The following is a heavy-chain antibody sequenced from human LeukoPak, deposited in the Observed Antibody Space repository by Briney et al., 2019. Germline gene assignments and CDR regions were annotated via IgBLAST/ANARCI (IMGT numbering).Heavy chain of an antibody. Sequence: PGGSLRLSCAASGFTFSTYNMNWVRQAPGKGLEWVSSISSNTNYIYYADSVRGRFTISRDNAKNSLYLQMNSLRAEDTAVYYCASGPPTDYWGQGTLVTVSS. CDR1: GFTFSTYN. J-gene: IGHJ4*02. CDR3: ASGPPTDY. CDR2: ISSNTNYI. V-gene: IGHV3-21*01.